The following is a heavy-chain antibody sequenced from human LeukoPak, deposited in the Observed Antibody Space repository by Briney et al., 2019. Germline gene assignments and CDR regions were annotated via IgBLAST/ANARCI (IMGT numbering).Heavy chain of an antibody. D-gene: IGHD2-2*03. Sequence: ASVKVSRKASGYTFTSYDINWVRQATGQGLEWMGWMNPNSGNTGYAQKFQGRVTITRNTSISTAYMELSSLRSEDTAVYYCARGLLDVPPHWFDPWGQGTLVTVSS. CDR3: ARGLLDVPPHWFDP. CDR2: MNPNSGNT. V-gene: IGHV1-8*03. CDR1: GYTFTSYD. J-gene: IGHJ5*02.